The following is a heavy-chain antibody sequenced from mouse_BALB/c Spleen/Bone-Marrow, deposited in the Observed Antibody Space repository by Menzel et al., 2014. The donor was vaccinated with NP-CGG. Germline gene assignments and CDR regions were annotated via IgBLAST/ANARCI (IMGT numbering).Heavy chain of an antibody. V-gene: IGHV4-1*02. D-gene: IGHD1-1*01. Sequence: EVKLVESGGGLVQPGGSLKLSCAASRFDFSRYWMTWVRQAPGKGLEWIGEIKPDSRTINYSPSLKEKFIISRDNAKSALCLQMSTVRTEDTAPYFCAKLGYYGAMSYWGQGTSLTASS. CDR1: RFDFSRYW. CDR2: IKPDSRTI. J-gene: IGHJ4*01. CDR3: AKLGYYGAMSY.